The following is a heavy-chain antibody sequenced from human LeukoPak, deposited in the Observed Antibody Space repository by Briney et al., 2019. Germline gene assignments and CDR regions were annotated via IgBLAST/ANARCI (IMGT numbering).Heavy chain of an antibody. Sequence: SETLSLTCAVYGGSFSGHYWSWIRQSPGKGLEWIGEINQSGRTNYSPSLKSRVTISVYTSKKQFSLKLSSVTAADTAVYYCASDYYFDYRGQGTLVTVSS. V-gene: IGHV4-34*01. D-gene: IGHD4/OR15-4a*01. CDR1: GGSFSGHY. CDR2: INQSGRT. J-gene: IGHJ4*02. CDR3: ASDYYFDY.